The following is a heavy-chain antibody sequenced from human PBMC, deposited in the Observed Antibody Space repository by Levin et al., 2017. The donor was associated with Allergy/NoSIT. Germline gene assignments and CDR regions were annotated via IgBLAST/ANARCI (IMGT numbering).Heavy chain of an antibody. D-gene: IGHD3-3*01. CDR1: GGSISGYY. CDR2: ILYSGST. CDR3: AKKGYDFRGGYYYWFFDP. J-gene: IGHJ2*01. Sequence: SQTLSLTCNVSGGSISGYYWSWLRQPPGRGLEWIGYILYSGSTNYNPSLKSRVSISVDTSKNQFSLKLHSVTAADTAVYYCAKKGYDFRGGYYYWFFDPWGRGTLVTVSS. V-gene: IGHV4-59*01.